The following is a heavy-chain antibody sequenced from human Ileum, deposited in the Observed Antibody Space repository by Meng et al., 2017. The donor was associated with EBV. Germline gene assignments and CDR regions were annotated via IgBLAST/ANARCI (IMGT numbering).Heavy chain of an antibody. J-gene: IGHJ4*02. CDR2: ISYDGSTK. V-gene: IGHV3-30*18. D-gene: IGHD5/OR15-5a*01. CDR3: AKEEVSRRFDY. CDR1: GFTFSDYG. Sequence: GEVVESGGGVVQPGRSLRLSCAASGFTFSDYGMHWVRQAPGKGLEWVAVISYDGSTKYYVDSVKGRFTISRDNSKSTLYLQMNSLRDEDTAVYYCAKEEVSRRFDYWGQGTLVTVSS.